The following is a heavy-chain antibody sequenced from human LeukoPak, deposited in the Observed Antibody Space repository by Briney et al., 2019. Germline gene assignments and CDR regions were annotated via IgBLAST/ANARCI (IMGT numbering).Heavy chain of an antibody. V-gene: IGHV1-3*01. D-gene: IGHD6-13*01. CDR1: GYTFINYA. J-gene: IGHJ4*02. CDR3: ARGPRAAADDY. CDR2: INAGNGNT. Sequence: ASVKVSCKASGYTFINYAINWGRQAPGQRPEWIGWINAGNGNTKYSQRFQGRVTITRDTSASTAYMELSSLRSEDTAVYYCARGPRAAADDYWGQGTLVTVSS.